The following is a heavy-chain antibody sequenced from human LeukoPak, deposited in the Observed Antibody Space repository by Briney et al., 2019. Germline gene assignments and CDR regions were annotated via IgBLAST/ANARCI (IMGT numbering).Heavy chain of an antibody. CDR2: FGSGGGT. D-gene: IGHD2-2*01. Sequence: PGGSLRLSCAASGFTFSTYAMTWVRQAPGEGLEWVSTFGSGGGTYYADSVRGRFTISKDNSKKTLYLQMNSLGAEDTALYYCAKVVAPSTTRNLDYWGQGTLVIVSS. CDR3: AKVVAPSTTRNLDY. CDR1: GFTFSTYA. J-gene: IGHJ4*02. V-gene: IGHV3-23*01.